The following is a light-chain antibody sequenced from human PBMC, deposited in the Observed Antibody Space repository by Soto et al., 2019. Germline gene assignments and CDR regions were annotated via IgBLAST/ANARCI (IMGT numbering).Light chain of an antibody. CDR3: QQNFTSWT. Sequence: DIQMTQPQSSLYAPVGDRVTFPFRASHGIKNDLDWYQQKPGKAPKRLIESASDMRSGVPSRGSGCGTETDFTLTIINLQPLEFSSCYYQQNFTSWTFGQGTKVDIK. CDR2: SAS. V-gene: IGKV1-17*02. J-gene: IGKJ1*01. CDR1: HGIKND.